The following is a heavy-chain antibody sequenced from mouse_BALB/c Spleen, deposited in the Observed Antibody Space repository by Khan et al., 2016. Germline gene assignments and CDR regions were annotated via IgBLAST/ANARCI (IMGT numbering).Heavy chain of an antibody. CDR2: VNPYNDGT. V-gene: IGHV1S136*01. J-gene: IGHJ1*01. Sequence: VQLKQSGPELVKPGASVKMSCKASGYTFTNYVIHWVKQRPGQGLECIGYVNPYNDGTKYNEKFKGKATLTSDKSSSTAYMELSSLTSEDSAVYYCARNATYYRYDAFDVWVAGTTLTVSS. CDR3: ARNATYYRYDAFDV. CDR1: GYTFTNYV. D-gene: IGHD2-14*01.